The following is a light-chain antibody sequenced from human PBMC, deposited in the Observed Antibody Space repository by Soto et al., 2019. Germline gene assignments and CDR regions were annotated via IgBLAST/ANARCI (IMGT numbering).Light chain of an antibody. CDR1: SSNIGAGYD. V-gene: IGLV1-40*01. Sequence: QSVLTQPPSVSGAPGQRVTISCTGSSSNIGAGYDVHWYQQLPGSAPKLLIYGNFNRPSGVPDRFSGSRSGTSASLAITGLQADEESDYYCQYYDTSLSASVFGGGTKLTVL. CDR2: GNF. CDR3: QYYDTSLSASV. J-gene: IGLJ3*02.